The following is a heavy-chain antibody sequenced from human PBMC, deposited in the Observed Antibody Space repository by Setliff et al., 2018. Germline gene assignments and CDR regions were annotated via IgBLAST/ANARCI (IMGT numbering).Heavy chain of an antibody. Sequence: ASVKVSCKTSGYTFTGYYIHGLRQAPGQGPEWMGWIHPNTGDTNYAQNFQDRVTMTRDTFITTAYMELSSLRSDDTALYYCALYDYYYDADGPRNWFDPWGQGTLVTVSS. V-gene: IGHV1-2*02. CDR1: GYTFTGYY. D-gene: IGHD3-22*01. J-gene: IGHJ5*02. CDR2: IHPNTGDT. CDR3: ALYDYYYDADGPRNWFDP.